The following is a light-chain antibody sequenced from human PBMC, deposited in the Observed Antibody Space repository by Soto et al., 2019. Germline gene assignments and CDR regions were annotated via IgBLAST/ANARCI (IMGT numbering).Light chain of an antibody. J-gene: IGKJ1*01. V-gene: IGKV3-20*01. CDR1: QSVSSSY. CDR2: GAF. Sequence: EIVMTQSPATLSVSPGGRATLSCRASQSVSSSYFAWYQHKPGQGPRLLIYGAFTRATGIPDRFSGSGSGTDFTRTISSLEPEDFSVYYCQQYCRSVTCGQGTKV. CDR3: QQYCRSVT.